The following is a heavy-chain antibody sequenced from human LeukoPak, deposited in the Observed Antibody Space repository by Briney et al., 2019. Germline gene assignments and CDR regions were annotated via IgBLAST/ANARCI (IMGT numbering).Heavy chain of an antibody. CDR3: ARDSGSYYYFDY. CDR2: IKQDGSER. J-gene: IGHJ4*02. CDR1: GFSFSSYW. D-gene: IGHD1-26*01. V-gene: IGHV3-7*01. Sequence: PGGSLRLSCAASGFSFSSYWMSWVRQAPGKGLEWVANIKQDGSERYYVDSVKGRFTISRDNAKNSLYLQMNSLRAEDTAVYYCARDSGSYYYFDYRGQGTLVTVSS.